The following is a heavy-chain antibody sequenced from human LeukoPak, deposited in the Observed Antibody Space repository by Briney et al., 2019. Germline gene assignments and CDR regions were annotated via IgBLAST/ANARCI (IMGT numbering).Heavy chain of an antibody. J-gene: IGHJ4*02. CDR1: GFTFSSYA. V-gene: IGHV3-23*01. D-gene: IGHD6-13*01. Sequence: GGSLRLSCAASGFTFSSYAMSWVRQAPGKGLEWVSAISGSGGSTYYADSVKGRFTISRDNSKNTLYLQMNSLRAEDTAVYYCAKDHAFYSSSWLFDYWGQGTLVTVSS. CDR2: ISGSGGST. CDR3: AKDHAFYSSSWLFDY.